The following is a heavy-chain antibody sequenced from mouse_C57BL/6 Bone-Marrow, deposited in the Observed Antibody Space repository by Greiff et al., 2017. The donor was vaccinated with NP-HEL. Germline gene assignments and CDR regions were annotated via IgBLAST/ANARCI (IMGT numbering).Heavy chain of an antibody. V-gene: IGHV1-59*01. CDR1: GYTFTSYW. CDR3: ARNGRRFAY. CDR2: IDPSDSYT. J-gene: IGHJ3*01. Sequence: VQLQQPGAELVRPGTSVKLSCKASGYTFTSYWMHWVKQRPGQGLEWIGVIDPSDSYTNYNQKFKGKATLTVDTSSSTAYMQLSSLTSEDSAVYYCARNGRRFAYWGQGTLVTVSA.